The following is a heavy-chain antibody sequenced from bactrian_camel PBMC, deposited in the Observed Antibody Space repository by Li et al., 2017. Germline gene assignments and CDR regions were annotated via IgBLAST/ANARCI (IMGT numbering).Heavy chain of an antibody. Sequence: HVQLVESGGGLAQTGGSLKLSCAVSTFSVRCMAWFRQVGGKGRERVAVIYDDRSLTYYAGSVKGRFTISRDVARNQLYLQMDNLRPEDTAMYYCAARAGQGEYCTDAWQYDSWGQGTQVTVS. D-gene: IGHD1*01. CDR1: TFSVRC. V-gene: IGHV3S6*01. CDR3: AARAGQGEYCTDAWQYDS. J-gene: IGHJ6*01. CDR2: IYDDRSLT.